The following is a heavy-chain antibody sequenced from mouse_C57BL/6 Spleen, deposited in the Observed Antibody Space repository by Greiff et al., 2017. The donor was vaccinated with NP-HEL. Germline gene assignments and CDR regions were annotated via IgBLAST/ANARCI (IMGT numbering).Heavy chain of an antibody. D-gene: IGHD1-1*01. CDR3: ARYEATVVDGDWFAY. J-gene: IGHJ3*01. Sequence: VQLQESGGGLVQPGGSLSLSCAASGFTFTDYYMSWVRQPPGKALEWLGFIRNKANGYTTEYSASVKGRFTISRDNSQSILYLQMNALRAEDSATYYCARYEATVVDGDWFAYWGQGTLVTVSA. CDR2: IRNKANGYTT. CDR1: GFTFTDYY. V-gene: IGHV7-3*01.